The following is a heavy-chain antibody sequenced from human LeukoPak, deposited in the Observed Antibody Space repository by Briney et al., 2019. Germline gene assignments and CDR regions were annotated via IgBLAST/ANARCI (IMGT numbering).Heavy chain of an antibody. Sequence: PGESLKISCKGSGYSFTSYWIGWVRQMPGKGLEWMGIIYPGGSDTRYSPSFQGQVTISADKSISTAYLQWSSLKASDTAMYYCTRRVSSGYYYSIPSNWFDPWGQGTLVTVSS. CDR2: IYPGGSDT. V-gene: IGHV5-51*01. CDR3: TRRVSSGYYYSIPSNWFDP. CDR1: GYSFTSYW. D-gene: IGHD3-22*01. J-gene: IGHJ5*02.